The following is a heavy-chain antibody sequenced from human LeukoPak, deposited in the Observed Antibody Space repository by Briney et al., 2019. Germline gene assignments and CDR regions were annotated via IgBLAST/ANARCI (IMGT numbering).Heavy chain of an antibody. V-gene: IGHV3-74*01. CDR1: GFTLGTYW. J-gene: IGHJ4*02. D-gene: IGHD2-15*01. Sequence: GGSLRLSCAASGFTLGTYWMHWVRQAPGKGLVWVSRISYDGSNTNYADFVKGRFTISRDNSKNMLFLQMNRLRLEDTAIYYCAKAPAGHCSGAICYPLDYWGRGILVSVSS. CDR2: ISYDGSNT. CDR3: AKAPAGHCSGAICYPLDY.